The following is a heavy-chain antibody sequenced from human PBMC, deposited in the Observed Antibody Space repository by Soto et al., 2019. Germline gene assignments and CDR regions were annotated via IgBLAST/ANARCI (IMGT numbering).Heavy chain of an antibody. D-gene: IGHD2-15*01. Sequence: QLQLQESGPGLVKPSETLSLTCTVSGGSISSSSYYWGWIRQPPGKGLEWIGSIYYSGSTYYNPSLKGRVTMSVDTSKNQSSLKLSSVPAADTAVYYCARHTPAISISDHWGQGTLVTVSS. J-gene: IGHJ4*02. CDR2: IYYSGST. CDR1: GGSISSSSYY. V-gene: IGHV4-39*01. CDR3: ARHTPAISISDH.